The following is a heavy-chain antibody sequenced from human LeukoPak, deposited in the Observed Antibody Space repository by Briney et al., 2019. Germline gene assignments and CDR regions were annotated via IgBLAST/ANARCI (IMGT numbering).Heavy chain of an antibody. J-gene: IGHJ5*02. D-gene: IGHD6-13*01. CDR1: GVSISSGGYY. V-gene: IGHV4-30-2*01. CDR3: ARGRRSSSWSYWFDP. Sequence: SETLSLTCTVSGVSISSGGYYWSWIRQPPGKGLEWIGYIYHSGSTYYNPSLKSRVTISVDRSKNQFSLKLSSVTAADTAVYYCARGRRSSSWSYWFDPWGQGTLVTVSS. CDR2: IYHSGST.